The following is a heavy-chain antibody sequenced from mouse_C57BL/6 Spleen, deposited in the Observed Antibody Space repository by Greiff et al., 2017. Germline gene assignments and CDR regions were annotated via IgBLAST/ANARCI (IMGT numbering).Heavy chain of an antibody. V-gene: IGHV1-26*01. CDR2: INPNNGGT. J-gene: IGHJ1*03. D-gene: IGHD2-14*01. Sequence: VQLQQSGPELVKPGASVKISCKASGYTFTDYYMNWVKQSHGKSLEWIGDINPNNGGTSYNQKFKGKATLTVDKSSSTAYMELRSLTSEDSAVYYCARSVRWYFDVWGTGTTVTVSS. CDR1: GYTFTDYY. CDR3: ARSVRWYFDV.